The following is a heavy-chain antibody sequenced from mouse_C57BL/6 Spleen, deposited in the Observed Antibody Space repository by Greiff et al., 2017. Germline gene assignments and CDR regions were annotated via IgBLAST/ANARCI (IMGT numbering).Heavy chain of an antibody. J-gene: IGHJ4*01. Sequence: QVQLMQSGPELVKPGASVKISCKASGYAFSSSRMNWVKQRPGKGLEWIGRIYPGDGDINYNGKFKGKATLTADKSSSTAYMQLSSLTSEDSAVYYCASALFYAMDYWGQGTSVTVSS. CDR2: IYPGDGDI. CDR3: ASALFYAMDY. CDR1: GYAFSSSR. V-gene: IGHV1-82*01.